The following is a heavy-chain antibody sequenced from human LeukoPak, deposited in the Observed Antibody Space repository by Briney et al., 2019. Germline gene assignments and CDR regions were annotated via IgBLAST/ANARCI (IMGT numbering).Heavy chain of an antibody. D-gene: IGHD6-13*01. CDR3: ARQYSSSWNNYYFDY. CDR1: GGSFSIYY. Sequence: SETLSLTCAVYGGSFSIYYWGWIRQPPEKGLEWIGEINHSGSTNYNPSLKSRVTISVDTSKNQFSLKLSSVTAADTAVYYCARQYSSSWNNYYFDYWGQGTLVTVSS. CDR2: INHSGST. J-gene: IGHJ4*02. V-gene: IGHV4-34*01.